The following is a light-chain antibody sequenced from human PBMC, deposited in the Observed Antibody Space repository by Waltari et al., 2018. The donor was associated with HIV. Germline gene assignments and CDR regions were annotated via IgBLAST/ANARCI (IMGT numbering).Light chain of an antibody. V-gene: IGLV2-14*03. CDR3: ASYLNFGSWV. Sequence: QSALTQPASVSGSPGQSVTISCTGTTTLIGGSNYVSWYQHRPGEAPKLIISHCESLPTGISSRFSGSKSGITASLTISGLQAEDEADFYCASYLNFGSWVCGGGTKLTVL. CDR2: HCE. J-gene: IGLJ3*02. CDR1: TTLIGGSNY.